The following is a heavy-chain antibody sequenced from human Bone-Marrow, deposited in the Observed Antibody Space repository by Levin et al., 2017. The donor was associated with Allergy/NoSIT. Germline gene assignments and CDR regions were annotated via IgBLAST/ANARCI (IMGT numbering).Heavy chain of an antibody. D-gene: IGHD3-22*01. J-gene: IGHJ4*02. Sequence: GGSLRLSCTASGFNFSSYAMYWVRQAPGKGLEWVAVISFDGRNKDYADSVKGRFTISRDNSQNTLYAQMNSLRPEDTAVCYCAKSRFYETSGYYYPHFDYWGQGSLVTVSS. CDR2: ISFDGRNK. V-gene: IGHV3-30*18. CDR1: GFNFSSYA. CDR3: AKSRFYETSGYYYPHFDY.